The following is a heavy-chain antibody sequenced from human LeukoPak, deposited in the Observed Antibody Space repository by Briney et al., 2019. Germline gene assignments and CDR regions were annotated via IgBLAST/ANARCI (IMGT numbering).Heavy chain of an antibody. CDR2: ISAYNGNT. D-gene: IGHD1-26*01. Sequence: GASVKVSCKASGYTFTNYGISWVRQAPGQGLEWMGWISAYNGNTNYAQKLQGRVTMTTDTSTSTAYMELRSLRSDDTAVYYCARCLNSGSYCYFDYWGQGTLVTVSS. CDR1: GYTFTNYG. V-gene: IGHV1-18*01. CDR3: ARCLNSGSYCYFDY. J-gene: IGHJ4*02.